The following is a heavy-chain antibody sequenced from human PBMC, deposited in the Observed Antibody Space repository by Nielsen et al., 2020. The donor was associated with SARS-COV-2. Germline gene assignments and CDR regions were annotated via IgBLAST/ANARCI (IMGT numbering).Heavy chain of an antibody. D-gene: IGHD4-23*01. J-gene: IGHJ6*03. CDR3: ARGSHPPNSDEYYMDV. CDR2: INPSGGST. CDR1: GYTFTSYY. Sequence: ASVEVSCKASGYTFTSYYMHWVRQAPGQGLEWMGIINPSGGSTSYAQKFQGRVTMTRDTSTSTVYMELSSLRSEDTAVYYCARGSHPPNSDEYYMDVWGKGTTVIVSS. V-gene: IGHV1-46*01.